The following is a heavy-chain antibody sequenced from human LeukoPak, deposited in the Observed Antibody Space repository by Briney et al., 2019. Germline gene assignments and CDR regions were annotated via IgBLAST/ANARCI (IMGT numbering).Heavy chain of an antibody. D-gene: IGHD2-15*01. CDR2: IYYSGST. CDR1: GGSISGSY. CDR3: VRHSRVVAFDY. J-gene: IGHJ4*02. Sequence: KPSETLSLTCTVSGGSISGSYWSWIRQPPGKGLEWIGYIYYSGSTDYNPSLKSRVTISEDTSKNQVSLRLSSVTAADTAVYYCVRHSRVVAFDYWGQGNLVTVSS. V-gene: IGHV4-59*08.